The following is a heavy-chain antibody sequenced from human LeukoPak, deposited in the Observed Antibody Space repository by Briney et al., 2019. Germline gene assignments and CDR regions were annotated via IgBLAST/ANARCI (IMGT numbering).Heavy chain of an antibody. V-gene: IGHV1-18*01. Sequence: GASVKVSCKASGYTFNSHGISWVRQAPGQGLEWMGWISTYIGNTNYAQKLQGRVTMTTDTSTNTAYMELRSLRSDDTAVYYCARDRLRGVIPAWYFQHWGQGTLVTVSS. CDR2: ISTYIGNT. J-gene: IGHJ1*01. CDR3: ARDRLRGVIPAWYFQH. CDR1: GYTFNSHG. D-gene: IGHD3-10*01.